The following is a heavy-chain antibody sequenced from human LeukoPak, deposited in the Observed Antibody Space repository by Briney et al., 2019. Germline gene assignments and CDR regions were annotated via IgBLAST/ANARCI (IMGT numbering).Heavy chain of an antibody. D-gene: IGHD2-21*01. CDR1: GGSISSGGYY. Sequence: SETLSLTCTVSGGSISSGGYYWSWIRQPPGKGLEWIGYIYHSGSTYYNPSLKSRVTISVDRSKNQFSLKLSSVTAADTAVYYCARIPSAYYYYYMDVWGKGTTVTVSS. CDR2: IYHSGST. CDR3: ARIPSAYYYYYMDV. J-gene: IGHJ6*03. V-gene: IGHV4-30-2*01.